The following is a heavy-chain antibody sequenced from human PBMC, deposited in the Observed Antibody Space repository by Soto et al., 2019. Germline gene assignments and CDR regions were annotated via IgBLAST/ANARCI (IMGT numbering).Heavy chain of an antibody. CDR3: ARDLAGYYDSSGYSRPLNWFDP. CDR1: GYAFTTYY. V-gene: IGHV1-46*01. CDR2: INTSGGST. Sequence: GASVKVSCKASGYAFTTYYMHWVRQAPGQGLEWMRIINTSGGSTNYAQKFQGRVTITADKSTSTAYMELSSLRSEDTAVYYCARDLAGYYDSSGYSRPLNWFDPWGQGTLVTVSS. J-gene: IGHJ5*02. D-gene: IGHD3-22*01.